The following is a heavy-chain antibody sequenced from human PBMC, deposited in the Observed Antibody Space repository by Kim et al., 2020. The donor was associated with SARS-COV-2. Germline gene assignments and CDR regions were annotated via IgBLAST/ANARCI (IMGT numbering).Heavy chain of an antibody. J-gene: IGHJ6*02. V-gene: IGHV1-18*01. CDR3: ARGRSPRYHMDV. Sequence: NYAPELQGRVTMTPDTSTSTAYMVLRSLRSDDTAVYYCARGRSPRYHMDVWGQGTTVTVSS. D-gene: IGHD2-2*01.